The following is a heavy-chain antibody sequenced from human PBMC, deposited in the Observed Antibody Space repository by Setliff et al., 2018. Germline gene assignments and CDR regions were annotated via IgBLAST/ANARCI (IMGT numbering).Heavy chain of an antibody. Sequence: KTSETLSLTCGVSGYSISSGHFWGWIRQPPGKGLEWLGNIFHSGSTYYNPTLNSRVTMSVDTSKNQFSLMLTSVTAADTAVYYCRFWSGYYKNDYWAQGTLVTVSS. CDR3: RFWSGYYKNDY. CDR2: IFHSGST. J-gene: IGHJ4*02. V-gene: IGHV4-38-2*01. D-gene: IGHD3-3*01. CDR1: GYSISSGHF.